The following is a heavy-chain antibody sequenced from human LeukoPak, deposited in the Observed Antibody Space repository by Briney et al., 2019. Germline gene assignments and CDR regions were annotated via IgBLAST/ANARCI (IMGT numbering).Heavy chain of an antibody. V-gene: IGHV1-46*01. CDR3: AIEYTGSSNFDY. CDR2: INLNGGST. Sequence: GASVKVSCKASGDTFTKYHMHWVRQAPGQGLEWMGLINLNGGSTISAQKFQVRVTMTWDTSKSTGYMDLSSLRSEDTAVYFCAIEYTGSSNFDYWGQGTPVTVSS. CDR1: GDTFTKYH. D-gene: IGHD1-26*01. J-gene: IGHJ4*02.